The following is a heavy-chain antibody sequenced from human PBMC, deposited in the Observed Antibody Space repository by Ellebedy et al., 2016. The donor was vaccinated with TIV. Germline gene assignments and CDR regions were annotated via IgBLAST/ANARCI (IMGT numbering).Heavy chain of an antibody. CDR2: IYSSGST. D-gene: IGHD6-13*01. CDR3: ARDPFRSSYDF. Sequence: SETLSLTXTVSGGSISSYYWSWIRQLAGKGLEWIGCIYSSGSTNYNPSLKSRVTMSIDTSKNQFSLKLSFVAAADTAVYYCARDPFRSSYDFWGQGTLVTVSS. V-gene: IGHV4-4*07. J-gene: IGHJ4*02. CDR1: GGSISSYY.